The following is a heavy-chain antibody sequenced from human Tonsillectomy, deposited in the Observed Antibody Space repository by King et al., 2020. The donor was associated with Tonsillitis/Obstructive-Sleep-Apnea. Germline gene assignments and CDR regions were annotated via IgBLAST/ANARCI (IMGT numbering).Heavy chain of an antibody. Sequence: QLQESGPGLVKPSETLSLTCIVSGASISSSDYYWSWIRQPPGKGLEWIGSISFSGSTYYNPSLRTPVAISVDTSKNQFSLKLHSVTTADTAVYYCATLGLGIGADYFDYWGQGTLFTVSS. CDR1: GASISSSDYY. V-gene: IGHV4-39*01. CDR3: ATLGLGIGADYFDY. CDR2: ISFSGST. D-gene: IGHD7-27*01. J-gene: IGHJ4*02.